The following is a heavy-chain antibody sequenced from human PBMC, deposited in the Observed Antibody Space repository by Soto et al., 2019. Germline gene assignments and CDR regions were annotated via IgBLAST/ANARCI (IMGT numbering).Heavy chain of an antibody. J-gene: IGHJ4*02. Sequence: GGSLRLSCAASGFTFSDYYMDWVRQVPGKGLEWVGRSRNKANSYNTEYAASVKDRFSISRDNSKDSMYLQINSLKTEDTAVYYCSRDTGGSYDYWGQGALVTVSS. D-gene: IGHD1-26*01. CDR1: GFTFSDYY. CDR2: SRNKANSYNT. CDR3: SRDTGGSYDY. V-gene: IGHV3-72*01.